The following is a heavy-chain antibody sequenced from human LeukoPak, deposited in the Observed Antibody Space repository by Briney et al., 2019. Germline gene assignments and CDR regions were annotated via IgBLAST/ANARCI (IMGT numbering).Heavy chain of an antibody. Sequence: SETLSLTCSVSGGSISSYYWSWIGQPPGKGLDWIWYIYYSGTTNYNPAFKSRVTLSVDTSKNQFSLTLTSVTAADTAIYFCARALRGAAGFDYWGQGTLVTVSS. CDR2: IYYSGTT. J-gene: IGHJ4*02. CDR3: ARALRGAAGFDY. V-gene: IGHV4-59*12. D-gene: IGHD1-26*01. CDR1: GGSISSYY.